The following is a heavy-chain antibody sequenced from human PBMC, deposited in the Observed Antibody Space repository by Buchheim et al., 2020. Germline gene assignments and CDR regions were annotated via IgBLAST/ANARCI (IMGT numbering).Heavy chain of an antibody. J-gene: IGHJ4*02. Sequence: QVQLQESGPGLVKPSQTLSLTCTVSGGSISNGDYYWSWIRQPPGKGLEWIGYIYYSGSTSYNPSLQSRVTISVDTSKNHLSLKLSSVTAADTAVYYCARQYDDYLDYWGQGTL. CDR2: IYYSGST. CDR3: ARQYDDYLDY. V-gene: IGHV4-30-4*01. CDR1: GGSISNGDYY. D-gene: IGHD1-1*01.